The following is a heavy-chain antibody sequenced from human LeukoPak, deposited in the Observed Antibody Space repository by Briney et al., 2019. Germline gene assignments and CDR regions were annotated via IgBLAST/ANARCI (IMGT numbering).Heavy chain of an antibody. CDR2: ISGYNGNT. CDR3: ARDRSPSTGSDY. D-gene: IGHD1-1*01. J-gene: IGHJ4*02. V-gene: IGHV1-18*01. Sequence: ASVKVSCKASGYTFTRYGMTWVRQAPGQGLEWMGWISGYNGNTNYAQKLQGRVTMTTDTSTSTAYMELRSLRSDDTAVYYCARDRSPSTGSDYWGQGTLVTVSS. CDR1: GYTFTRYG.